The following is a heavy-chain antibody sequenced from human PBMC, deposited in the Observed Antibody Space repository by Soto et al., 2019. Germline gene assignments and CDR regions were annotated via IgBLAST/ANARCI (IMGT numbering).Heavy chain of an antibody. J-gene: IGHJ5*02. CDR2: IYYSGST. Sequence: SETLSLTCTVSGGSISSYYWSWIRQPPGKGLEWIGYIYYSGSTNYNPSLKSRVTISVDTSKNQFSLKLSSVTAADTAVYYCARDLHYGSGSTTWFDPWGQGTLVTVSS. D-gene: IGHD3-10*01. CDR1: GGSISSYY. CDR3: ARDLHYGSGSTTWFDP. V-gene: IGHV4-59*01.